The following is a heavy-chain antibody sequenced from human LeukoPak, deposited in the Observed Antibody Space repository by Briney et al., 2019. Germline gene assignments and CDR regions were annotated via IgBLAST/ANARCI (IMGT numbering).Heavy chain of an antibody. J-gene: IGHJ4*02. Sequence: SETLSLTCTVSGGSISSGGYYWSWIRQHPGKGLEWIGYIYYSGSTYYNPSLKSRLTISIDTSKNQFSLNLSSVTAADTAVYYCARGRYYGDYIDYWGQGTLVTVSS. D-gene: IGHD4-17*01. CDR3: ARGRYYGDYIDY. CDR1: GGSISSGGYY. V-gene: IGHV4-30-4*08. CDR2: IYYSGST.